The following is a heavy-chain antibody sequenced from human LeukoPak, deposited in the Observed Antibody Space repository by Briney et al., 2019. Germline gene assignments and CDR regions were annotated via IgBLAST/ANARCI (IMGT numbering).Heavy chain of an antibody. CDR3: ARSSYSSSSSV. CDR2: INSDGSEG. D-gene: IGHD6-6*01. V-gene: IGHV3-7*03. J-gene: IGHJ3*01. CDR1: GFTSSGFW. Sequence: GGSLRLSCAVSGFTSSGFWMSWSRQAPGKGLEWVASINSDGSEGYYADVVKGRFTISRDNAKNSLYLQINSLRAEDTAVYYCARSSYSSSSSVWGQGTMVTVSS.